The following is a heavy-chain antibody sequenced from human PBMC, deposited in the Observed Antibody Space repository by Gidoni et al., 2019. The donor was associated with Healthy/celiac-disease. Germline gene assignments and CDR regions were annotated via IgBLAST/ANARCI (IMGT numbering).Heavy chain of an antibody. D-gene: IGHD2-15*01. CDR3: AHRPLRGGRFDY. J-gene: IGHJ4*02. Sequence: SLKSRLTITKDTSKNQVVLTMTNMDPVDTATYYCAHRPLRGGRFDYWGQGTLVTVSS. V-gene: IGHV2-5*01.